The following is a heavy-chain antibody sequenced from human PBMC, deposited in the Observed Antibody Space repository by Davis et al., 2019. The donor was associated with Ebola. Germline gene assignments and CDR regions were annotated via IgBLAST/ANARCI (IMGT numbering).Heavy chain of an antibody. V-gene: IGHV3-74*01. D-gene: IGHD3-22*01. CDR3: AKGYYYDSFDY. CDR2: INSDGSST. J-gene: IGHJ4*02. CDR1: GFTFSSYW. Sequence: PGGSLRLSCAASGFTFSSYWMHWVRQAPGKGLVWVSRINSDGSSTSYADSVKGRFTISRDNAKNTLYLQMNSLRAEDTAVYYCAKGYYYDSFDYWGQGTLVTVSS.